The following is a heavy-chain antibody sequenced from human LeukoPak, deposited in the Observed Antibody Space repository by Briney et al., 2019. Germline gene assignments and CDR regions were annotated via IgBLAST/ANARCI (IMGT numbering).Heavy chain of an antibody. D-gene: IGHD2-15*01. CDR3: AKGRGYCTGGSCYSDY. J-gene: IGHJ4*02. CDR1: GFTFSNYA. Sequence: GGSLRLSCTASGFTFSNYAMSWVRQAPGKGLEWVSTISGSDGSTYYADSVKGRFTISRDNSKNTLYLQMNSLRVEDTAIYYCAKGRGYCTGGSCYSDYWGQGTLATVCS. V-gene: IGHV3-23*01. CDR2: ISGSDGST.